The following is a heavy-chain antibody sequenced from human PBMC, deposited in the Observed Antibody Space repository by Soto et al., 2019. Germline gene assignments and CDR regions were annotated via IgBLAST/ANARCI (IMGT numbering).Heavy chain of an antibody. Sequence: QVQLVESGGGLVKPGGSLRLSCAASGFTFSDYYMRWIRQAPGKGLEWVSYISSSSSYTNYADSVKGRFTISRDNAKNSLYLQMNSLRAEDTAVYYCARDHHRYSGYDYVDYWGQGTLVTVSS. V-gene: IGHV3-11*05. D-gene: IGHD5-12*01. CDR1: GFTFSDYY. CDR3: ARDHHRYSGYDYVDY. J-gene: IGHJ4*02. CDR2: ISSSSSYT.